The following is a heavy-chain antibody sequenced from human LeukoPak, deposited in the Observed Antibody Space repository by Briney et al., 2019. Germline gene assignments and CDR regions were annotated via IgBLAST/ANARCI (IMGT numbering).Heavy chain of an antibody. J-gene: IGHJ4*02. D-gene: IGHD3-16*01. CDR3: ARDGIIIGRVSYYFDY. CDR1: GGTFSSYA. Sequence: SVKVSCKASGGTFSSYAISWVRQAPGQGLEWMGGIIPIFGTANYAQKFQGRVTITADKSTSTAYMELSSLRSEDTAVYYCARDGIIIGRVSYYFDYWGQGTLVTVSS. V-gene: IGHV1-69*06. CDR2: IIPIFGTA.